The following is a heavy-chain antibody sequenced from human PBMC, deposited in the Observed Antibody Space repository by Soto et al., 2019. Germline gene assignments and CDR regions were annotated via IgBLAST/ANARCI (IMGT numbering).Heavy chain of an antibody. V-gene: IGHV3-15*01. D-gene: IGHD3-3*01. J-gene: IGHJ4*02. CDR3: TTDMGDFWSGFEDEAY. CDR2: IKSKTDGGTT. CDR1: GFTFSNAW. Sequence: PGGSLRLSCAASGFTFSNAWMSWVRQAPGKGLEWVGRIKSKTDGGTTDYAAPVKGRFTISRDDSKNTLYLQMNSLKTEDTAVYYCTTDMGDFWSGFEDEAYWGQGTLVTVSS.